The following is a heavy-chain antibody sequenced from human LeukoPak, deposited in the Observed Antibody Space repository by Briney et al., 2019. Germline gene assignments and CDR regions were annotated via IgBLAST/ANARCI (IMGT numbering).Heavy chain of an antibody. J-gene: IGHJ6*02. Sequence: GESLKISCKGSGYSFNAYYNAWVRQMPGKDLEWMGAIYPGDSDTTYSPSLQGQVTISADKSATTAYLQWNSLKASDTAIYYCARLMTLVRGGLKRLPRSCGMDVWGQETTVTVS. D-gene: IGHD3-10*01. CDR1: GYSFNAYY. CDR2: IYPGDSDT. V-gene: IGHV5-51*01. CDR3: ARLMTLVRGGLKRLPRSCGMDV.